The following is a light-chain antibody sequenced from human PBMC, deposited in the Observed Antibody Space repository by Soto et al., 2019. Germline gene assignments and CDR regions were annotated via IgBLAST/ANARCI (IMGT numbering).Light chain of an antibody. J-gene: IGKJ1*01. V-gene: IGKV3-15*01. Sequence: EIVMTQSPATLSVSPGERATLSCRASQSVSSNLAWYQQKPGQAPRLLIYGASTRATGIPARFSGSGSGTEFTLTTSNLQSEDFAVYYCQQYNNSWTFGQGTKVDIK. CDR3: QQYNNSWT. CDR1: QSVSSN. CDR2: GAS.